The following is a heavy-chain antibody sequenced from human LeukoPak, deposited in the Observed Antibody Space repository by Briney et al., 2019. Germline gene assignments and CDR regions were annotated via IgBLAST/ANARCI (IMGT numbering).Heavy chain of an antibody. CDR1: GYTFTGYY. CDR3: ARDTRGSGSYYEDYYYYMDV. V-gene: IGHV1-2*02. Sequence: ASVKVSCKASGYTFTGYYMHWVRQAPGQGLEWMGWINPNSGGTNYAQKFQGRVTMTRDTSISTAYMELSRLRSDDTAVYYCARDTRGSGSYYEDYYYYMDVWGKGTTVTISS. CDR2: INPNSGGT. J-gene: IGHJ6*03. D-gene: IGHD3-10*01.